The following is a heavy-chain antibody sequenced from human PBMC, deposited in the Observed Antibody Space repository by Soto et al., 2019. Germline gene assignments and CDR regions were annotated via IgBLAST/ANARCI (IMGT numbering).Heavy chain of an antibody. CDR1: GGSFSGYY. V-gene: IGHV4-34*01. D-gene: IGHD6-6*01. Sequence: SETLSLTCAVYGGSFSGYYWSWIRQPPGKGLEWIGEINHSGSTNYNPSLKSRVTISVDTSKNQFSLKLSSVTAADTAVYYCARGGIAARFSHPCLYYYYYYGMDVWGQGTTVTVSS. CDR2: INHSGST. J-gene: IGHJ6*02. CDR3: ARGGIAARFSHPCLYYYYYYGMDV.